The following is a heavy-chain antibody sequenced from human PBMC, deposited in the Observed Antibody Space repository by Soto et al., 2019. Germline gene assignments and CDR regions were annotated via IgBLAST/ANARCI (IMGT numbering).Heavy chain of an antibody. CDR2: IYTGGST. CDR1: GGSVSNYY. Sequence: QVQLQESGPGLVKSSETLSLTCSVSGGSVSNYYWSWFRQPAGKGLEWIGRIYTGGSTNYNPSLKSRVTLSVDTSKNQFSLRLTSVTAADTAVYYCARANVGPPGGGSWTMPFDFWGQGTLVTVSS. D-gene: IGHD2-15*01. V-gene: IGHV4-4*07. J-gene: IGHJ4*02. CDR3: ARANVGPPGGGSWTMPFDF.